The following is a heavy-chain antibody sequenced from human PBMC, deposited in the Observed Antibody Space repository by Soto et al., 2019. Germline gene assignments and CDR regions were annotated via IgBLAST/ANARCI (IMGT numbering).Heavy chain of an antibody. CDR2: INSDGSST. J-gene: IGHJ4*02. V-gene: IGHV3-74*01. CDR3: ARVRGDSSGYYLFDY. CDR1: GFSFGDYA. Sequence: GGSLRLSCTASGFSFGDYAMSWVRQAPGKGLVWVSRINSDGSSTSYADSLQGRFTISRDNAKNTLYLQMNTLRAEDTAVYYCARVRGDSSGYYLFDYWGQGTLVTVSS. D-gene: IGHD3-22*01.